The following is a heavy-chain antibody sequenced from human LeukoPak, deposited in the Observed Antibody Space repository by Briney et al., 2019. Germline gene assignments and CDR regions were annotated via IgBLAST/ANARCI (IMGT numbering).Heavy chain of an antibody. CDR3: ARISGCSYFPYYFDY. CDR2: IYSGGST. D-gene: IGHD5-18*01. Sequence: GGSLRLSCTASGFTVSSNYMSWVRQAPGKGLEWVSVIYSGGSTYYADSVKGRFTISRDNSKNTLYLQMNSLRAEDTAVYYCARISGCSYFPYYFDYWGQGTLVTVSS. CDR1: GFTVSSNY. V-gene: IGHV3-66*02. J-gene: IGHJ4*02.